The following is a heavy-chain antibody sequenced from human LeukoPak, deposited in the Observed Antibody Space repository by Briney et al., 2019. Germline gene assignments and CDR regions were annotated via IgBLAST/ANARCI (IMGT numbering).Heavy chain of an antibody. D-gene: IGHD3-9*01. V-gene: IGHV3-7*01. CDR2: IKQDGSEK. CDR1: GFTFSSYW. CDR3: ARLTGYYDILTGANWFDP. J-gene: IGHJ5*02. Sequence: GGSLRLSCAASGFTFSSYWMSWVRQAPGKGLEWVANIKQDGSEKYYVDSVKGRFTISRDNAKNSLYLQMNSLRAEDTAVYYCARLTGYYDILTGANWFDPWGQGTLVTVSS.